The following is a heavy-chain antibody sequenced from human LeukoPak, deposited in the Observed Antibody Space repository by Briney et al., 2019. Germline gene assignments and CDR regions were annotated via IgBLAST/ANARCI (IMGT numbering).Heavy chain of an antibody. CDR2: INPDSGGT. J-gene: IGHJ4*02. Sequence: ASVKVSCKASGYAFTGFYMHLLRQAPGQGLEWVGWINPDSGGTKYAQKFQGRVTMTRDTAIRTAYMELPRLRSDDTAVYYCARVARFQRNIPSTGSELGYWGQGSLVTVCS. CDR3: ARVARFQRNIPSTGSELGY. V-gene: IGHV1-2*02. D-gene: IGHD3-10*01. CDR1: GYAFTGFY.